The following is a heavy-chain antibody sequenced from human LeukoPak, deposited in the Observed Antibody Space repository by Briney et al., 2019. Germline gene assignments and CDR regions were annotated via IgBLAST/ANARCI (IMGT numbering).Heavy chain of an antibody. D-gene: IGHD5-24*01. CDR2: IKQDGSEK. CDR1: GFTFSSYG. CDR3: AREEMATIPDY. V-gene: IGHV3-7*01. J-gene: IGHJ4*02. Sequence: GGSLRLSCAASGFTFSSYGMHWVRQAPGKGLEWVANIKQDGSEKYYVDSVKGRFTISRDNAKNSLYLQMNSLRAEDTAVYYCAREEMATIPDYWGQGTLVTVSS.